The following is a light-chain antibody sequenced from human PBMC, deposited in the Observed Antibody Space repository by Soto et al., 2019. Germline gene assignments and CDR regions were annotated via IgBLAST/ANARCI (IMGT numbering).Light chain of an antibody. J-gene: IGKJ1*01. V-gene: IGKV1-5*01. CDR1: QSISSW. CDR2: DAS. CDR3: QQYNSYSPLT. Sequence: DIQMTQSPSTLSASVGDRVTITCRASQSISSWLAWYQQKPGKAPKLLIYDASSLESGVPSRFSGSGSGTEFTLTRGSLKPDDFAAYDYQQYNSYSPLTCDQGTKVEIK.